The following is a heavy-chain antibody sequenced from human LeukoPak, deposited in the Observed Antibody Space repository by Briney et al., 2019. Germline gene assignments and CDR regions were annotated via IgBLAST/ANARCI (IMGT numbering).Heavy chain of an antibody. D-gene: IGHD2-21*02. CDR2: IWYDGSNK. J-gene: IGHJ4*02. CDR3: ARDRHVVVTAIHSFGFDY. Sequence: GGSLRLSCAASGFTFSSYGMHWVRQAPGKGLEWVAVIWYDGSNKYYADSVKGQFTISRDNSKNTLYLQMNSLRAEDTAVYYCARDRHVVVTAIHSFGFDYWGQGTLVTVSS. V-gene: IGHV3-33*01. CDR1: GFTFSSYG.